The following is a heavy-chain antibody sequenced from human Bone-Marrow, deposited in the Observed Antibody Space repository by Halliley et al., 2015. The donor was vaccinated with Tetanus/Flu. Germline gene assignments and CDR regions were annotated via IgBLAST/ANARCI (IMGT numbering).Heavy chain of an antibody. D-gene: IGHD7-27*01. CDR1: GGSISRGGYS. CDR3: ARSMGTPAAFFDY. V-gene: IGHV4-30-2*01. J-gene: IGHJ4*02. Sequence: GLVKPSETLSLTCDVSGGSISRGGYSWAWIRQPPGKGLEWIGYIYHTGTSSYNPSLKSRVTISVDTSKNQFSLKLASVTAADTAVYYCARSMGTPAAFFDYWGQGTLLTVSS. CDR2: IYHTGTS.